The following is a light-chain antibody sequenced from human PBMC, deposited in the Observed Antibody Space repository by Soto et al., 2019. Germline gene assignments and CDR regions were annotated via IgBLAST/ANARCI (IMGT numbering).Light chain of an antibody. J-gene: IGKJ1*01. Sequence: IGLTQSPGTLSLSPWERATLSCRASQSVTSSYLAWYQLKPGQAPRLLIYGASSRAIGIPDRFSGSGSGTDFTLTISRLDPEDFAVYFCQQYGSSPRTFGQGTRWIS. CDR2: GAS. CDR3: QQYGSSPRT. CDR1: QSVTSSY. V-gene: IGKV3-20*01.